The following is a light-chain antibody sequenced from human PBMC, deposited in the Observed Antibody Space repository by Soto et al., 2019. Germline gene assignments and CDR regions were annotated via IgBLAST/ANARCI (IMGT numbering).Light chain of an antibody. J-gene: IGKJ1*01. CDR1: QSISSW. V-gene: IGKV1-5*01. CDR2: DAS. Sequence: DIQMTQSPSTLSASVGDRVTITCRASQSISSWLAWYQQRPGKAPSLLITDASKLESGVPPRFNGSRSETEFTLTIRNLQPDDFATYYCQQYNSCPWTFGLGTKVDIK. CDR3: QQYNSCPWT.